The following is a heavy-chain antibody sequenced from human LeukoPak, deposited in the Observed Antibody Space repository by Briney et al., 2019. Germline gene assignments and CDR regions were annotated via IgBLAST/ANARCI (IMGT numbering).Heavy chain of an antibody. J-gene: IGHJ4*02. CDR1: GFIFSSYG. CDR3: ARRLQFDY. Sequence: SGGSLRLSCAATGFIFSSYGMHWVRQAPGKGLEWVAVIWFDGSNKYYADSVKGRFTISRDNSKNTLYLQMNSLRAEDTAVYYCARRLQFDYWGQGTLVTVSS. V-gene: IGHV3-33*01. CDR2: IWFDGSNK.